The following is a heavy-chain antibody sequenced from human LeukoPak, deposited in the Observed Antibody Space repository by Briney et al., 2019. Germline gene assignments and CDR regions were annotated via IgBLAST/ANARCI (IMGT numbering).Heavy chain of an antibody. Sequence: GGSLRLSCAASGFTFSSYAMSWVRQAPGKGLEWVSAISGSGGSTYYADSVKGRFTISRDNSKNTLYLQMNSLRAEDTAVYYCAKFPGYSSGHAADYWGQGTLVTVSS. CDR1: GFTFSSYA. CDR3: AKFPGYSSGHAADY. J-gene: IGHJ4*02. V-gene: IGHV3-23*01. D-gene: IGHD6-19*01. CDR2: ISGSGGST.